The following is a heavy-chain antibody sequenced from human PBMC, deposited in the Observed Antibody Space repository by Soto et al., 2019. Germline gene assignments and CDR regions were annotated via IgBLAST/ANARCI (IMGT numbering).Heavy chain of an antibody. CDR1: GYTFTSYD. CDR3: ASFAPTTYDAFDF. Sequence: QVQLVQSGAEVKKPGASVKVSCKASGYTFTSYDINSVRQATGQGREWRGWINPNSGNTGYAQKFQGRVNMPRNTSLRTRYMDLMAGRSEDPAVYYCASFAPTTYDAFDFWGQGTMGTVSS. CDR2: INPNSGNT. J-gene: IGHJ3*01. V-gene: IGHV1-8*01. D-gene: IGHD5-12*01.